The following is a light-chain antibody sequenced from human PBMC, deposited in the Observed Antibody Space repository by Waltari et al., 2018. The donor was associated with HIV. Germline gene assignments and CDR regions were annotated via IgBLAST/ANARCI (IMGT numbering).Light chain of an antibody. CDR3: CSYAGSSTPV. V-gene: IGLV2-23*02. J-gene: IGLJ2*01. CDR1: SSHVVISNL. Sequence: QSALTQPASVSGSPGPSLTISCPRTSSHVVISNLVSWYQQHPGKAPKLMIYEVSKRPSVVSNRFSGSKSGNTASLTISGLQAEDEADYYCCSYAGSSTPVFGGGTKLTVL. CDR2: EVS.